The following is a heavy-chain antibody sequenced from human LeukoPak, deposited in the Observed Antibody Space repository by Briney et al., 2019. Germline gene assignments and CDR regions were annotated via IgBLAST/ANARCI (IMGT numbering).Heavy chain of an antibody. CDR1: KFTFSTYG. D-gene: IGHD2/OR15-2a*01. J-gene: IGHJ4*02. V-gene: IGHV3-74*01. CDR2: INSDGTSI. CDR3: ARAGYYRFDY. Sequence: PGGSLRLSCAASKFTFSTYGVRWVRQAPGEGLGWVSRINSDGTSIDYADSVKGRVTISRDNAKNTLYLQMNSLRDEDTAVYYCARAGYYRFDYWGRGTLVTVSS.